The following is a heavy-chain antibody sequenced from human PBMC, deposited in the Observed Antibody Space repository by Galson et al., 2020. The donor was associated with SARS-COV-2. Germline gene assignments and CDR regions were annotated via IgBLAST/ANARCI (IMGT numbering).Heavy chain of an antibody. CDR1: GFTFSSYA. CDR3: ACGGTARGYYGMDV. CDR2: ISCSGGST. V-gene: IGHV3-23*01. J-gene: IGHJ6*04. Sequence: GGSLRLSCAASGFTFSSYAMSWVRQAPGKGLEWVSAISCSGGSTYYADSVKGRFTISRDNSKNTLYLQMNSLRAEDTAVYYCACGGTARGYYGMDVWGEGTTVTVSS. D-gene: IGHD2-15*01.